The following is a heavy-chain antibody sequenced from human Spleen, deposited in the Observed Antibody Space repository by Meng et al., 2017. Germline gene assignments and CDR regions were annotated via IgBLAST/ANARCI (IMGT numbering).Heavy chain of an antibody. V-gene: IGHV4-34*02. Sequence: QLGEGRLRPSGSLSRLWDGSGGSFSAYYWSWIRQPPGKGMEWIGEYNLSLSTNYNPFLKSRVTISVDTSMNQFSLKLTSVTAADMAVYYCAVGVIDNLDHWGQGMLVTVSS. CDR2: YNLSLST. J-gene: IGHJ4*02. CDR1: GGSFSAYY. D-gene: IGHD3-16*02. CDR3: AVGVIDNLDH.